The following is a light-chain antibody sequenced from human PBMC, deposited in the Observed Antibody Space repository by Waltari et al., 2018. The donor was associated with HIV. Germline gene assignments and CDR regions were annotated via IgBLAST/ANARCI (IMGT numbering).Light chain of an antibody. V-gene: IGLV1-44*01. CDR1: GSNIRSTY. Sequence: QSVLAQPPSVSGAPGQRVTISCSGSGSNIRSTYVNWYQQLPVTAPRVLIYNDDQRPSGVPARFSGSKAGTTASLAISGLQSEDEADYYCAAWDDTLKVYVFGTGTKVTVL. J-gene: IGLJ1*01. CDR3: AAWDDTLKVYV. CDR2: NDD.